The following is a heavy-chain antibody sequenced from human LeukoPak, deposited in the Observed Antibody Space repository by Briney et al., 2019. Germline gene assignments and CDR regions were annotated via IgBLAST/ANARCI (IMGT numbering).Heavy chain of an antibody. J-gene: IGHJ3*02. CDR3: TRETSNAFDI. CDR2: IKSDGSTT. CDR1: GFTFNGYW. Sequence: GGSLRLSCAASGFTFNGYWMNWVRQAPGKGLEWVACIKSDGSTTIYADSVKGRFTISRDNAKNTLYLEMNSLRAEDTAVYYCTRETSNAFDIWGQGTMVTVSS. V-gene: IGHV3-74*01.